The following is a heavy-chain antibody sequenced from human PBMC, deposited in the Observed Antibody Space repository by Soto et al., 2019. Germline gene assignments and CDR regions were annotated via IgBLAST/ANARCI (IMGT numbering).Heavy chain of an antibody. V-gene: IGHV1-2*02. CDR1: GYTFSGFY. CDR2: INPNSGGT. Sequence: ASVKVSCKASGYTFSGFYMHWVRQAPGQGLEWMGWINPNSGGTKSAEKFQGRVTMTRDTSISTAYMELSRLASDDTAVYYCASAAVTGTAGLDFWGQGTQVTV. J-gene: IGHJ4*02. CDR3: ASAAVTGTAGLDF. D-gene: IGHD6-19*01.